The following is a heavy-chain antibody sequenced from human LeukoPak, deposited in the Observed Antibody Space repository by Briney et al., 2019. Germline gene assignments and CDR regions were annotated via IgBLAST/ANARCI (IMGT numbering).Heavy chain of an antibody. CDR1: GFTFSSYC. J-gene: IGHJ6*04. CDR2: IKQDGSEE. CDR3: ARDTCSSTSCYYYYGMDV. Sequence: PGGSLRLSCAASGFTFSSYCMSWVRQAPGKGLEWVANIKQDGSEEYYVDSVKGRFTISRDSAKNSLYLQMNSLRAEDTAVYYCARDTCSSTSCYYYYGMDVWGKGTKVTVSS. D-gene: IGHD2-2*01. V-gene: IGHV3-7*01.